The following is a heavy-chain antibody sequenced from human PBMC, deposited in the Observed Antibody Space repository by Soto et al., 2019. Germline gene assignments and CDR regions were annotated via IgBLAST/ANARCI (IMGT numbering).Heavy chain of an antibody. J-gene: IGHJ6*02. CDR3: ARRDFWSGYYTPDLVYYGMDV. Sequence: PGGSLRLSCAASGLTFSSYSMNWVRQAPGKGLEWVSSISSSSSYIYYADSVKGRFTISRDNAKNSLYLQMNSLRAEDTAVYYCARRDFWSGYYTPDLVYYGMDVWGQGTTVTVSS. CDR2: ISSSSSYI. V-gene: IGHV3-21*01. CDR1: GLTFSSYS. D-gene: IGHD3-3*01.